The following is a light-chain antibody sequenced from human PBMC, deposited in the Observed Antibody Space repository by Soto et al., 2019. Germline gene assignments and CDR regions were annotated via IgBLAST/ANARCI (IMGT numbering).Light chain of an antibody. CDR2: AAS. CDR1: QGISNY. Sequence: DIQMTQSPSSLSASVGDRVTITCRASQGISNYLAWYQQKPGKVPKLLIYAASTLQSGVPSRFSGSGSGTDFSLTISSLQPEDVATYYCQKYNSAPPNTFGGGTKVEIK. CDR3: QKYNSAPPNT. V-gene: IGKV1-27*01. J-gene: IGKJ4*01.